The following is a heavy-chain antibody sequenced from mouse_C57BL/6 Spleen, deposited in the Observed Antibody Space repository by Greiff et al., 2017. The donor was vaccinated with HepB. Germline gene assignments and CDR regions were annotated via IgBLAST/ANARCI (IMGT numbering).Heavy chain of an antibody. CDR3: ARDGGLLRRDY. CDR2: ISDGGSYT. Sequence: EVQGVESGGGLVKPGGSLKLSCAASGFTFSSYAMSWVRQTPEKRLEWVATISDGGSYTYYPDNVKGRFTISRDNAKNNLYLQMSHLKSEDTAMYYCARDGGLLRRDYWGQGTSVTVSS. D-gene: IGHD2-3*01. CDR1: GFTFSSYA. V-gene: IGHV5-4*01. J-gene: IGHJ4*01.